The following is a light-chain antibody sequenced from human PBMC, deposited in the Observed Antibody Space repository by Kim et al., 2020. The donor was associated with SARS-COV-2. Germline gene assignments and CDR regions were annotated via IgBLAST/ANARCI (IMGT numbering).Light chain of an antibody. J-gene: IGKJ1*01. CDR1: QDIANS. CDR3: QKYNSAPLT. Sequence: ASVGDRVIITCRASQDIANSLAWYQQKPGKVPQVLIYAASTLQSGVPSRFSGSGSGTEFTLTIGSLQTEDVATYYCQKYNSAPLTFGPGTKVDIK. CDR2: AAS. V-gene: IGKV1-27*01.